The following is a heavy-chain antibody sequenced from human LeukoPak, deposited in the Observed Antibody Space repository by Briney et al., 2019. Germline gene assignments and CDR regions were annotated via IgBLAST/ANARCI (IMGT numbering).Heavy chain of an antibody. V-gene: IGHV3-23*01. CDR2: ISISGGST. CDR3: ATKGTGLSDY. Sequence: PGASLRLSCAASGFTFSSYTMSWVRQAPGKGLEWVSGISISGGSTYYADSVKGRFTISRDNSKNTLYLQMNGLRAEDTAAYYCATKGTGLSDYWGQGTLVTISS. CDR1: GFTFSSYT. D-gene: IGHD1-1*01. J-gene: IGHJ4*02.